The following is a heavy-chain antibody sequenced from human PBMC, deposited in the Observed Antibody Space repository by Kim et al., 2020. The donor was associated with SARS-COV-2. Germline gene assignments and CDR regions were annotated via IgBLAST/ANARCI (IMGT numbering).Heavy chain of an antibody. J-gene: IGHJ4*02. Sequence: SETLSLTCAVYGGSFSGYYWSWIRQPPGKGLEWIGEINHSGNTNYSPSLKSRVTISIDESKNQFSLKLRSVTAADKAAYYCSRCLHHLLRFLIYYWGQGT. D-gene: IGHD3-3*01. CDR2: INHSGNT. V-gene: IGHV4-34*01. CDR3: SRCLHHLLRFLIYY. CDR1: GGSFSGYY.